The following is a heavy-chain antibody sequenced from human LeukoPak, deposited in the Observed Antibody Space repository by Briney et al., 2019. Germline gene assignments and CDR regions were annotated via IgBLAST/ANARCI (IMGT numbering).Heavy chain of an antibody. D-gene: IGHD2-21*02. Sequence: SETLSLTCAVYGRPFRGHYWSWIRQPAGKGLEWIGEINHSGGSSNYNPSLKSRVTISVDTSKSQFSLRLKSVDAADTSVYVCARLTYCGGDCPYWYFDLWGRGTLVTVSS. V-gene: IGHV4-34*01. CDR2: INHSGGSS. CDR3: ARLTYCGGDCPYWYFDL. CDR1: GRPFRGHY. J-gene: IGHJ2*01.